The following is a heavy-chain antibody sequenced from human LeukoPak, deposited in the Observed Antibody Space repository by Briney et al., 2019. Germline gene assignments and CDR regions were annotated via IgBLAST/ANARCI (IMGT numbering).Heavy chain of an antibody. CDR2: IYYSGST. D-gene: IGHD3-16*01. J-gene: IGHJ4*02. CDR3: ARNLRVTWFDY. V-gene: IGHV4-39*07. CDR1: GGSISSSSYY. Sequence: SETLSLTCTVSGGSISSSSYYWGWIRQPPGKGLEWIGSIYYSGSTYYNPSLKSRVTISVDTSKHQFSLKLSSVTAADTAVYYCARNLRVTWFDYWGQGTLVTVSS.